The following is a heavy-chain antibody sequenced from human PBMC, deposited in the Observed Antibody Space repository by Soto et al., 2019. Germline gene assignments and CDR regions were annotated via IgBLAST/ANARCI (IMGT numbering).Heavy chain of an antibody. CDR2: IYYSGST. CDR1: GGSISCGGYY. D-gene: IGHD3-3*01. V-gene: IGHV4-31*03. J-gene: IGHJ6*02. Sequence: SETLSLTCTVSGGSISCGGYYWRWIRQHPGKGLEWIGYIYYSGSTYYNPSLKSRVTISVDTSKNQFSLKLSSVTAADTAVYYCARSYYDFWSGYYTRGDYYYGMDVWGQGTTVTVSS. CDR3: ARSYYDFWSGYYTRGDYYYGMDV.